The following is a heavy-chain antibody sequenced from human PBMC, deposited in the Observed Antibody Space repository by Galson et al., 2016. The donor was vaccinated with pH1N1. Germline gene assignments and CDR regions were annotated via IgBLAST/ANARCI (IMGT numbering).Heavy chain of an antibody. Sequence: TLSLTCTVSGGSISIGNSYWSWIRQHPGKGLEWIGYIYYSGSTYYNPSLKSRVSISVDTSKNQFSLQLRSVTAADTAVYYCARGYRELLGNAFDIWGQGTMVTVSS. CDR1: GGSISIGNSY. V-gene: IGHV4-31*03. CDR2: IYYSGST. CDR3: ARGYRELLGNAFDI. D-gene: IGHD1-7*01. J-gene: IGHJ3*02.